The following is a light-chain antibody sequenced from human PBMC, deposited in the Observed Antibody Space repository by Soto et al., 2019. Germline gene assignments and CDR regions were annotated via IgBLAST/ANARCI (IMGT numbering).Light chain of an antibody. Sequence: QSALTQPPSASGSPGQSVTISCTGTKSDIGVYNFVSWYQQHPGKAPKLIVHEVANRLSGVSGRFSGSKSGNTAFLTISGLQAEDEAVYYCCSHSSSITWMFGGGTKLTVL. J-gene: IGLJ3*02. CDR3: CSHSSSITWM. CDR1: KSDIGVYNF. CDR2: EVA. V-gene: IGLV2-8*01.